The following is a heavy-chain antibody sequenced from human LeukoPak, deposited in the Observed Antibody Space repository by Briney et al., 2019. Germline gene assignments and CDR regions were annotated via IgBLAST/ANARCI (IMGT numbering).Heavy chain of an antibody. CDR2: INPNSGGT. CDR1: GYTFTGYY. Sequence: ASVKVSCKASGYTFTGYYMHWVRQAPGQGLEWMGWINPNSGGTNYAQKFQGRVTMTRDTSISTAYMELSRLRSDDTAVYYCARRGYCSSTSCYRGYNWFDPWGQGTLVTVSS. D-gene: IGHD2-2*02. J-gene: IGHJ5*02. CDR3: ARRGYCSSTSCYRGYNWFDP. V-gene: IGHV1-2*02.